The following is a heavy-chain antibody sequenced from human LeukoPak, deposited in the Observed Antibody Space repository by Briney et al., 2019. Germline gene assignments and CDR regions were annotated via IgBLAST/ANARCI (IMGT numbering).Heavy chain of an antibody. Sequence: GGSLRLSCAASGFTVSSNYMSWVRQAPGKGLEWVSVLYSGDSTYYADSAKGRFTISRDNSKNTLYLQMNSLRAEDTAVYYCASGWIDYWGQGTLVTVSS. V-gene: IGHV3-66*01. CDR1: GFTVSSNY. CDR3: ASGWIDY. J-gene: IGHJ4*02. CDR2: LYSGDST. D-gene: IGHD6-19*01.